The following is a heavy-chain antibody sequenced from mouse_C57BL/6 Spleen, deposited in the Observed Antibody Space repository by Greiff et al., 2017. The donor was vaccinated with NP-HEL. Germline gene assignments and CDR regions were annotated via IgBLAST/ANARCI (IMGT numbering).Heavy chain of an antibody. V-gene: IGHV1-43*01. CDR3: ARLGEITTVVASDY. J-gene: IGHJ2*01. CDR1: GYSFTGYY. CDR2: INPSTGGT. Sequence: EVQLQQSGPELVKPGASVKISCKASGYSFTGYYMHWVKQSSEKSLEWIGEINPSTGGTSYNQKFKGKATLTVDKSSSTAYMQLKSLTSEDSAVYYCARLGEITTVVASDYWGQGTTLTVSS. D-gene: IGHD1-1*01.